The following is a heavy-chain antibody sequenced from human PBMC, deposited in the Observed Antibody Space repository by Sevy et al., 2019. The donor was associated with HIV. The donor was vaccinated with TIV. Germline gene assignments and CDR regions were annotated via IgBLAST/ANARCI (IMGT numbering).Heavy chain of an antibody. CDR1: GGSISSYY. J-gene: IGHJ5*02. CDR2: IYYSGST. V-gene: IGHV4-59*01. D-gene: IGHD1-26*01. Sequence: SETLSLTCTVFGGSISSYYWNWIRQPPGKGLEWIGYIYYSGSTNYNPSLKSRVTISVDMSKNQFSLKLSSETAADTAVYYCARGSPRGVEWELSRPQNCFDPWGQGTLVTVSS. CDR3: ARGSPRGVEWELSRPQNCFDP.